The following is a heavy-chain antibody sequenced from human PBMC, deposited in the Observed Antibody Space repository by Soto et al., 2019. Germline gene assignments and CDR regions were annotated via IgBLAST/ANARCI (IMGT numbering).Heavy chain of an antibody. D-gene: IGHD2-2*01. CDR2: IYYSGST. CDR1: GGSISSYY. Sequence: PSETLSLTCTVSGGSISSYYWSWIRQPPGKGLEWIGYIYYSGSTNYNPSLKSRVTISVDTSKNQFSLKLSSVTAADTAVYYCAREARYCSSTSCYVFDPWGQGTLVTVS. V-gene: IGHV4-59*01. J-gene: IGHJ5*02. CDR3: AREARYCSSTSCYVFDP.